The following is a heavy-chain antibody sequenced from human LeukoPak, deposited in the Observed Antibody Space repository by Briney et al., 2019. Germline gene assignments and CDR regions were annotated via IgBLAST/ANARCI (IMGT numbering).Heavy chain of an antibody. J-gene: IGHJ5*02. D-gene: IGHD3-10*01. CDR2: INWNGGST. V-gene: IGHV3-20*01. CDR3: ARALGYYGSGSPPWFDP. Sequence: GGSLRLSCAASGFTFSSYGMSWVRQAPGKGLEWVSGINWNGGSTGYADSVKGRFTISRDNAKNSLYLQMNSLRAEDTALYHCARALGYYGSGSPPWFDPWGQGTLVTVSS. CDR1: GFTFSSYG.